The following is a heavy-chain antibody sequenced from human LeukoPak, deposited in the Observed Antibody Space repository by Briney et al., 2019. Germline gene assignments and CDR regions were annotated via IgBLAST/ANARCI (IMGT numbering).Heavy chain of an antibody. V-gene: IGHV3-30-3*01. J-gene: IGHJ6*02. D-gene: IGHD3-10*01. CDR1: GFTVSNAW. Sequence: GGSLRLSCAASGFTVSNAWMSWVRQAPGKGLEWVAVISYDGSNKYYADSVKGRFTISRDNSKNTLYLQMNSLRAEDTAIYYCSRYCITASCQTLDSYYGMDVWGQGTTVTVSS. CDR2: ISYDGSNK. CDR3: SRYCITASCQTLDSYYGMDV.